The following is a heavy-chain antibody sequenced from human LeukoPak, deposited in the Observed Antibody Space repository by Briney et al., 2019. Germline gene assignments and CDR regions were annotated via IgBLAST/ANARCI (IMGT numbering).Heavy chain of an antibody. CDR2: ISSSSSYI. Sequence: GGSLRLSCAASGFTFSSYGMHWVRQAPGKGLEWVSSISSSSSYIYYADSVKGRFTISRDNAKNSLYLQMNSLRAEDTAVYYCASNSWWELLNYWGQGTLVTVSS. V-gene: IGHV3-21*01. J-gene: IGHJ4*02. D-gene: IGHD1-26*01. CDR3: ASNSWWELLNY. CDR1: GFTFSSYG.